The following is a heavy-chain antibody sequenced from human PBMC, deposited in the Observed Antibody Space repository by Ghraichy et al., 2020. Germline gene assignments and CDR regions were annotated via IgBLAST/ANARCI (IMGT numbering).Heavy chain of an antibody. CDR3: AKETSSGWGDS. J-gene: IGHJ5*02. CDR1: GFTFSSYS. CDR2: ISSSSSYI. V-gene: IGHV3-21*04. D-gene: IGHD6-19*01. Sequence: GESLNISCAASGFTFSSYSMNWVRQAPGKGLEWVSSISSSSSYIYYADSVKGRFTISRDNAKNTLYLQMNSLRAEDTAVYYCAKETSSGWGDSWGQGTLVTVSS.